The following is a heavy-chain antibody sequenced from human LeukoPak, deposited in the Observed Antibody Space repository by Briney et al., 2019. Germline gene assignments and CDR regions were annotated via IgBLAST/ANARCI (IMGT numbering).Heavy chain of an antibody. CDR1: GFIFSKAR. Sequence: GGSLRLSCAGTGFIFSKARMSWVGQTPGKGLEWVGRLKSKIDGGTIDYAAPVRGRFTISRDDSKNTLYLQINSLKTEDTVVYYGTTAGWYTGDFWGQGTLVTVSS. CDR3: TTAGWYTGDF. V-gene: IGHV3-15*01. J-gene: IGHJ4*02. D-gene: IGHD6-19*01. CDR2: LKSKIDGGTI.